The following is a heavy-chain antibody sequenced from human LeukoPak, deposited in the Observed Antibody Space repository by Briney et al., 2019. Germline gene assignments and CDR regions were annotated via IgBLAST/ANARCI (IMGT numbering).Heavy chain of an antibody. CDR1: GFTFSSYS. D-gene: IGHD6-19*01. Sequence: GGSLRLSCAASGFTFSSYSMNWVRQAPGKGLEWVSSISSSSSYIYYADSVKGRFTISRDNAKNSLYLQMNSLRAEDTAVYYCARDSSSGRRTGIYYFDYWGQGTLVTVSS. V-gene: IGHV3-21*04. CDR2: ISSSSSYI. J-gene: IGHJ4*02. CDR3: ARDSSSGRRTGIYYFDY.